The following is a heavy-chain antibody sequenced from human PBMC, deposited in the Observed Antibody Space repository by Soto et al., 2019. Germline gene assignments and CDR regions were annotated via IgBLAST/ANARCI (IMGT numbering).Heavy chain of an antibody. J-gene: IGHJ5*02. CDR3: ARASSGAGANNWFDP. D-gene: IGHD1-26*01. V-gene: IGHV1-18*01. Sequence: GASVKVCCKASGYTFTSYGISWVRQAPGQGLEWMGWISAYNGNTNYAQKLQGRVTMTTDTSTSTAYMELRSLRSDDTAVYYCARASSGAGANNWFDPWGQGTLVTVSS. CDR1: GYTFTSYG. CDR2: ISAYNGNT.